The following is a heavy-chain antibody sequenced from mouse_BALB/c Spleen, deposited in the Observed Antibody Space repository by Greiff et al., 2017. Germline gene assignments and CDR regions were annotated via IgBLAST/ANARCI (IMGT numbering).Heavy chain of an antibody. Sequence: EVQLVESGPELVKPGASVKIPCKASGYTFTDYNMDWVKQSHGKSLEWIGDINPNNGGTIYNQKFKGKATLTVDKSSSTAYMELRSLTSEDTAVYYCARGPYDGYYGFAYWGQGTLVTVSA. V-gene: IGHV1-18*01. CDR1: GYTFTDYN. CDR2: INPNNGGT. D-gene: IGHD2-3*01. J-gene: IGHJ3*01. CDR3: ARGPYDGYYGFAY.